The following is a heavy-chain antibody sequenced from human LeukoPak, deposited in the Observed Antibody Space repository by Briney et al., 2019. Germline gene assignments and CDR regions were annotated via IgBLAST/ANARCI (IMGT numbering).Heavy chain of an antibody. Sequence: SETLSLTCTVSDGSITNYDWSWVRQPPGKGLEFIGHVHYSGTTNYNPSLRSRVTISIDTSKQHFFLKLKSVTAADTAVYYCARQGGYSSSPDFWGQGTLVTVSS. D-gene: IGHD6-13*01. J-gene: IGHJ4*02. V-gene: IGHV4-59*08. CDR1: DGSITNYD. CDR3: ARQGGYSSSPDF. CDR2: VHYSGTT.